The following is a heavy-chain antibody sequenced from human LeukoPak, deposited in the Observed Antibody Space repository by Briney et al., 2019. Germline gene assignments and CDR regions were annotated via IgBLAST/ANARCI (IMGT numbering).Heavy chain of an antibody. Sequence: GGSLRLSCAASGFTFSSYGMHWVRQAPGKGLEWVAVMWYDGSNKYYADSVKGRFTISRDNSKNTLYLQMNSLRAEDTAVYYCARDHTGDGYNDAFDIWGQGTMVTVFS. CDR2: MWYDGSNK. CDR1: GFTFSSYG. V-gene: IGHV3-33*01. CDR3: ARDHTGDGYNDAFDI. D-gene: IGHD5-24*01. J-gene: IGHJ3*02.